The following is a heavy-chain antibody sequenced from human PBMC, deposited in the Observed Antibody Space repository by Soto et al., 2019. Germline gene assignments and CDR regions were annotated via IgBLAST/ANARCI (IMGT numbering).Heavy chain of an antibody. J-gene: IGHJ3*02. CDR3: AREGQQLVLGAFDI. CDR2: INSDGSST. Sequence: GGSLRLSCAASGFTFSSYWMHWVRQAPGKGLVWVSRINSDGSSTSYADSVKGRFTISRDNAKNTLYLQTNSLRAEDTAVYYCAREGQQLVLGAFDIWGQGTMVTVSS. D-gene: IGHD6-13*01. CDR1: GFTFSSYW. V-gene: IGHV3-74*01.